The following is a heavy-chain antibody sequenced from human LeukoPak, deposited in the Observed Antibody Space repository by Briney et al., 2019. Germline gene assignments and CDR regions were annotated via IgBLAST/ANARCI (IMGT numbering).Heavy chain of an antibody. V-gene: IGHV4-4*07. CDR2: IYTSGST. CDR3: ARTYDGSGYIFDY. Sequence: SETLSLTCTVSGGSISSYYWSWIRQPAGKGLEWIGRIYTSGSTNYNPSLKSRVTMSVDTSKKQLSLKLRSVTAADTAVYYCARTYDGSGYIFDYWGQGTLVTVSS. J-gene: IGHJ4*02. D-gene: IGHD3-22*01. CDR1: GGSISSYY.